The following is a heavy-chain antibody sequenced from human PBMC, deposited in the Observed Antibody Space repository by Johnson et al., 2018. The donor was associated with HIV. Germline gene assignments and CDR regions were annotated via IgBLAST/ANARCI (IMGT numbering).Heavy chain of an antibody. CDR1: GFTFSICA. V-gene: IGHV3-30*04. CDR3: ARPHIVVVTAGYAFDI. D-gene: IGHD2-21*02. J-gene: IGHJ3*02. CDR2: ISYDGSNK. Sequence: QVQLVESGGGVVQPGSSLRLSCAAPGFTFSICAMHWVRQAPGKGLEWETIISYDGSNKYYADSVKGRFTISRDNSKNTLYLQMNSLRAEDTAVYYCARPHIVVVTAGYAFDIWGQGTMVIVSS.